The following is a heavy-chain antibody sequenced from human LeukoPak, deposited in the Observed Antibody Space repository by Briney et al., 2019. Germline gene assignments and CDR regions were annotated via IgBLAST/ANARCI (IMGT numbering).Heavy chain of an antibody. J-gene: IGHJ6*02. CDR3: ARTGVTSYGPTRYYYGMDV. CDR1: GYTFTSHG. CDR2: ISAFNGET. Sequence: ASVKVSCKTYGYTFTSHGISWVRQAPGQGLEWMGWISAFNGETHYAQNLQGRVTMTTDTSTSTAYMELSSLRSEDTAVYYCARTGVTSYGPTRYYYGMDVWGQGTTVTVSS. V-gene: IGHV1-18*01. D-gene: IGHD5-18*01.